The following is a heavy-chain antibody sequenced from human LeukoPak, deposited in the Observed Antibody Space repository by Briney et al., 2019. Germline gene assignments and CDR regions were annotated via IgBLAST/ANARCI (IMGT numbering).Heavy chain of an antibody. CDR1: GFTFSSYA. CDR2: ISGSGGST. V-gene: IGHV3-23*01. J-gene: IGHJ4*02. Sequence: GRSLRLSCAASGFTFSSYAMSWVRQTPGKGLAWVSAISGSGGSTYYADSVKGRFTISRDNSKNTLYLQMNSLRAEDTAVYYCAKTGTPWYYFDYWGQGTLVTVSS. CDR3: AKTGTPWYYFDY. D-gene: IGHD6-13*01.